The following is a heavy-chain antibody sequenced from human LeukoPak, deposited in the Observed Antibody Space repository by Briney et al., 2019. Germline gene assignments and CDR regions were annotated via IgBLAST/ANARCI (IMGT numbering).Heavy chain of an antibody. Sequence: PGGSLRLSCTASGFTFGDYAMSWVRQAPGKGLEWVGFIRSKAYGGTTEYAASVKGRFTISRDDSKSIAYLQMNSLKTEDTAVYYCSNYYDSSGYYAYYYYYMDVWGKRTTVTVSS. CDR2: IRSKAYGGTT. CDR3: SNYYDSSGYYAYYYYYMDV. CDR1: GFTFGDYA. D-gene: IGHD3-22*01. J-gene: IGHJ6*03. V-gene: IGHV3-49*04.